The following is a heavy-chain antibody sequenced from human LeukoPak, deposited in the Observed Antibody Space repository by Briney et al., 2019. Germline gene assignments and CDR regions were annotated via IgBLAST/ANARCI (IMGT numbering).Heavy chain of an antibody. Sequence: GGSLRLSCAASGFTFSSYSMNWVRQAPGKGLEWVSSISSSSSYIFYADSVKGRFTISRDNAKNSLYLQMNSLRAGDTAVYYCARDYYDSSGYYHGDYWGQGTLVTVSS. D-gene: IGHD3-22*01. J-gene: IGHJ4*02. CDR2: ISSSSSYI. CDR3: ARDYYDSSGYYHGDY. V-gene: IGHV3-21*01. CDR1: GFTFSSYS.